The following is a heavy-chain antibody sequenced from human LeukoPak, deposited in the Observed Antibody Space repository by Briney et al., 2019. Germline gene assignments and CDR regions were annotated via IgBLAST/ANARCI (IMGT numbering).Heavy chain of an antibody. J-gene: IGHJ4*02. CDR2: ISGSGGST. Sequence: PGGSLRLSCAASGFTFSSYAMSWVRQAPGKGLEWVSAISGSGGSTYYADSVKGRFTISRDNSKNTLYPQMNSLRAEDTAVYYCAKVPTPNYYDSSGSHFDYWGQGTLVTVSS. CDR1: GFTFSSYA. V-gene: IGHV3-23*01. CDR3: AKVPTPNYYDSSGSHFDY. D-gene: IGHD3-22*01.